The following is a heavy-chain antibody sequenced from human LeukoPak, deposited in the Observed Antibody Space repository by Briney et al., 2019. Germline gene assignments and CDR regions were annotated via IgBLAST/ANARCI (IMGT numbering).Heavy chain of an antibody. Sequence: GGSLRLSCAASGFTFSSYRMSWVRQAPGKGLEWVANIKQDGSEKYYVDSVKGRFTISRDNAKNSLYLQMNSLRAEDTAVYYRARGLRNYYDSSGLDALDIWGQGTMVTVSS. CDR3: ARGLRNYYDSSGLDALDI. J-gene: IGHJ3*02. V-gene: IGHV3-7*01. CDR2: IKQDGSEK. D-gene: IGHD3-22*01. CDR1: GFTFSSYR.